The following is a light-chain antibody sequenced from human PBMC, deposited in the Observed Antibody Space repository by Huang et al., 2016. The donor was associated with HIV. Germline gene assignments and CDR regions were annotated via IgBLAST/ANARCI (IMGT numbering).Light chain of an antibody. J-gene: IGKJ5*01. V-gene: IGKV3-11*01. Sequence: EIVLTQSPATLSLSPGERATLSCRASQSVSSYLAWYQQKPGQAPRLLLYDASSRSTVIPARFSGSGSGTDFTLTISSLEPEDFAVYYCQQRSNWPPTFGQGTRLEIK. CDR1: QSVSSY. CDR2: DAS. CDR3: QQRSNWPPT.